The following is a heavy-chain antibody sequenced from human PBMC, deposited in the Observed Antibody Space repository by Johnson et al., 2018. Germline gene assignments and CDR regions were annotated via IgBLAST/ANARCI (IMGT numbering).Heavy chain of an antibody. V-gene: IGHV6-1*01. J-gene: IGHJ6*02. D-gene: IGHD6-19*01. CDR3: EREERGVGGSKYYGMDV. Sequence: QVQLQQSGPGLVKXSQTLSLXCTISGDSVSNNSAAWNWIRQSPSRGLEWLGRTYYGSRWYYDYAESVKSRITINPDTSQNHFSLQLNSVTPEDPAVYYCEREERGVGGSKYYGMDVWGQGTTVTVCS. CDR1: GDSVSNNSAA. CDR2: TYYGSRWYY.